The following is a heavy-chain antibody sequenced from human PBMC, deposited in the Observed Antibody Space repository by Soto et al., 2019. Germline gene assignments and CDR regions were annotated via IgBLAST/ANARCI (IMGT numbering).Heavy chain of an antibody. D-gene: IGHD5-18*01. CDR3: ARGVDTAMVTLGLYYYYGMDV. CDR2: ISSSSSYI. V-gene: IGHV3-21*01. CDR1: GFTFSSYS. J-gene: IGHJ6*02. Sequence: GGSLRLSCAASGFTFSSYSMNWVRQAPGKGLEWVSSISSSSSYIYYADSVKGRFTISRDNAKNSLYLQMNSLRAEDTAVYYCARGVDTAMVTLGLYYYYGMDVWGQGTTVTVPS.